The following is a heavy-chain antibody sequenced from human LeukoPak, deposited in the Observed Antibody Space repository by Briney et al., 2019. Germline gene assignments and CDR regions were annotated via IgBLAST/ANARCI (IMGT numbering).Heavy chain of an antibody. CDR1: GGSISSTSHY. V-gene: IGHV4-39*01. CDR2: IYYSGNT. CDR3: ARARGLGAFDI. Sequence: KPSETLSLTCSVSGGSISSTSHYWVWIRQPPGKGLEWIANIYYSGNTYYESSLKSRTTISVDTSKNQFSLKMRSVIAGDTAVYYCARARGLGAFDIWGQGTKVTVSS. J-gene: IGHJ3*02.